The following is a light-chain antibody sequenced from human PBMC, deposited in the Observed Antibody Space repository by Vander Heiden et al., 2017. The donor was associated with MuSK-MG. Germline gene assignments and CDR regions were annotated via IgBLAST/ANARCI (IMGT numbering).Light chain of an antibody. CDR1: QSISSY. CDR3: QQSDSTPIT. CDR2: AAS. Sequence: DIQMTQSPSSLSASVGDRVTITCRASQSISSYLNWYQQKPGKAPKLLIYAASSLQSGVPSRFSGSGSGTDFTLTISRLQPEDFATYYCQQSDSTPITFGPGTQMEIK. V-gene: IGKV1-39*01. J-gene: IGKJ5*01.